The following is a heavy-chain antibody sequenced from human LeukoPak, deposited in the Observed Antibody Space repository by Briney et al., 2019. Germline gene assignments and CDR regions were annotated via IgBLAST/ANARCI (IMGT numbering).Heavy chain of an antibody. CDR2: IKQDGSVI. CDR3: AGDEGWTFDI. Sequence: GGSLRLSCAASGFSFSTHWMSWFRQAPGKGLEWVALIKQDGSVIHYVDSVKGRFTISRDYAKNSLSLQINSLRADDTAVYYCAGDEGWTFDIWGQGTKVTVSS. J-gene: IGHJ3*02. V-gene: IGHV3-7*01. CDR1: GFSFSTHW. D-gene: IGHD5-24*01.